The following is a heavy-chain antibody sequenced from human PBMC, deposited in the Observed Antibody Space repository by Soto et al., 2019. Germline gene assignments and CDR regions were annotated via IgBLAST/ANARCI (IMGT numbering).Heavy chain of an antibody. CDR1: GFTFSSYG. D-gene: IGHD2-15*01. CDR2: ISYDGSNK. V-gene: IGHV3-30*18. Sequence: PGWSLRLSCAASGFTFSSYGMHWVRQAPGKGLEWVAVISYDGSNKYYADSVKGRFTISRDNSKNTLYLQMNSLRAEDTAVYYCAKAAPYCSGGSCYSILAVWGQGTTVAVYS. J-gene: IGHJ6*02. CDR3: AKAAPYCSGGSCYSILAV.